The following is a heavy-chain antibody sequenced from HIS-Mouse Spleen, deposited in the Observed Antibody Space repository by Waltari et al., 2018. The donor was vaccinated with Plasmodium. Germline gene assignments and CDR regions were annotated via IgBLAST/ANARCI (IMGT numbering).Heavy chain of an antibody. CDR2: MGTAGDT. CDR1: GFTFSSYD. CDR3: ARGRWNHAFDI. J-gene: IGHJ3*02. D-gene: IGHD1-1*01. Sequence: EVQLVESGGGLVQPGGSLRPYCAASGFTFSSYDMHWVRQATGKGLEWVSAMGTAGDTYYPGSVKGRFTISRENAKNSLYLQMNSLRAGDTAVYYCARGRWNHAFDIWGQGTMVTVSS. V-gene: IGHV3-13*01.